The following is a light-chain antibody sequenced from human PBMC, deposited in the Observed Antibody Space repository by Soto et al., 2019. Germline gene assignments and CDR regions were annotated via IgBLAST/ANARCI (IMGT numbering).Light chain of an antibody. J-gene: IGKJ2*01. CDR1: QSLSSSY. Sequence: EIVLTQSPGTLSLSPGQRATLSCRASQSLSSSYLAWYQQIPGQAPRLHIYGASSRSTGIPDRFSGSRSGTDCTLTISRLEPEDFAVDYCQQFSTSPYTFGQGAKL. V-gene: IGKV3-20*01. CDR2: GAS. CDR3: QQFSTSPYT.